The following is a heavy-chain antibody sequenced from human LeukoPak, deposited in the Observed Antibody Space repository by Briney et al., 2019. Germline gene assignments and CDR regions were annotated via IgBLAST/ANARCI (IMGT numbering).Heavy chain of an antibody. CDR2: IRSKAYGGTT. Sequence: GGSLRLSCAASGFSVSNNDMSWVRQAPGKGLEWVGFIRSKAYGGTTEYAASVKGRFTISRDDSKSIAYLQMNSLKTEDTAVYYCTRAMGQQLVRYYFDYWGQGTLVTVSS. CDR1: GFSVSNND. J-gene: IGHJ4*02. CDR3: TRAMGQQLVRYYFDY. D-gene: IGHD6-13*01. V-gene: IGHV3-49*04.